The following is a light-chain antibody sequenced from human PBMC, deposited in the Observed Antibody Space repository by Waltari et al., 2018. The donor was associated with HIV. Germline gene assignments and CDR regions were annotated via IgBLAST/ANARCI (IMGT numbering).Light chain of an antibody. CDR3: SSYTSSSTVV. Sequence: QSALTQPASVSGSPGQSITISCTGTSSAVGGHTYVSWYQQHPGKAPKLMIYEVSNRPSGVSNRFSGSKSGNTASLTISGLQAEDEAAYYCSSYTSSSTVVFGGGTKLTVL. CDR1: SSAVGGHTY. J-gene: IGLJ2*01. V-gene: IGLV2-14*01. CDR2: EVS.